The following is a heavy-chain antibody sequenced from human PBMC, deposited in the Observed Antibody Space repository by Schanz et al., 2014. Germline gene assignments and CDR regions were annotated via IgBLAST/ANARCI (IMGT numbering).Heavy chain of an antibody. V-gene: IGHV3-74*01. CDR2: INSVGSNT. D-gene: IGHD4-17*01. CDR1: GFTFSSHW. J-gene: IGHJ3*02. CDR3: ARKMKLGVYGGKGHDSLDI. Sequence: EVQLVQSGGGLVQPGGSLRLSCAASGFTFSSHWMHWVRQDPGKGLVWVARINSVGSNTDYADSVTGRFTISRDNAKNTLYLQMNTLRAEDTAVYYCARKMKLGVYGGKGHDSLDIWGQGPMDTVSS.